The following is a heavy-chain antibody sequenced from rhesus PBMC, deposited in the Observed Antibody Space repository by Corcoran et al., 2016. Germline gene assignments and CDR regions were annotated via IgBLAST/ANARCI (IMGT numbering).Heavy chain of an antibody. CDR3: ARRGYYSGSWYPNSLDV. V-gene: IGHV4-65*01. J-gene: IGHJ5-2*02. CDR2: ISGSSCST. CDR1: GGSISSSNW. D-gene: IGHD3-16*01. Sequence: QVQLQESGPGLVKPSETLSLTCAVSGGSISSSNWWSWIRQPPGKGLEWFGYISGSSCSTYYNPSLKSRVTISTDTSKNQFSLKLSSVTAADTAVYYCARRGYYSGSWYPNSLDVWGRGVLVTVSS.